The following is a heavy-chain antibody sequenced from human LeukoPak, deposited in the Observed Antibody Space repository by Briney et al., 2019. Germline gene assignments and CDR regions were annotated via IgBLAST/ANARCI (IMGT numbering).Heavy chain of an antibody. CDR2: MNPNSGNT. V-gene: IGHV1-8*01. Sequence: ASVKVSCKASGYTLTSYDINWVRQATGQGVEWMGWMNPNSGNTGYAQKFQGRVTMTRNTSISTAYMELSSLRSEDTAVYYCARVDIVVVNYCIDVWGQGTTHTVS. CDR1: GYTLTSYD. D-gene: IGHD2-2*03. CDR3: ARVDIVVVNYCIDV. J-gene: IGHJ6*02.